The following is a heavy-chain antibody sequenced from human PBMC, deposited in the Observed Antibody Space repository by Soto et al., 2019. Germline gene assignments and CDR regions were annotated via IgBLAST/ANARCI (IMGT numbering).Heavy chain of an antibody. Sequence: EVQVVESGGGLVQPGGSLRLSCAASGFTFSSYWMSWFRQAPGKGLEWVANIKQDGSDKYYVDSVKGRFTVSRDNAKNSLYLQMNSLRAEDTAVYYCARDTSSRRADYWGQGTLVTVSS. V-gene: IGHV3-7*01. CDR1: GFTFSSYW. D-gene: IGHD2-2*01. CDR3: ARDTSSRRADY. CDR2: IKQDGSDK. J-gene: IGHJ4*02.